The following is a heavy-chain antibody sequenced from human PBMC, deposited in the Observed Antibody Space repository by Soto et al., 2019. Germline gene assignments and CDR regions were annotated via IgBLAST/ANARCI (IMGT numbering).Heavy chain of an antibody. CDR3: SRDFGIVVIIPQH. V-gene: IGHV3-49*03. CDR2: IRSKAYGGTT. Sequence: GGSLRLSCTGSGFTFDDYTMAWFRQAPGKGQEWLGFIRSKAYGGTTEYAASVKGRFTLSRDDSKSTAFLQMSSLKIEDTAVYYCSRDFGIVVIIPQHWGQGTLVTVSS. D-gene: IGHD3-22*01. CDR1: GFTFDDYT. J-gene: IGHJ1*01.